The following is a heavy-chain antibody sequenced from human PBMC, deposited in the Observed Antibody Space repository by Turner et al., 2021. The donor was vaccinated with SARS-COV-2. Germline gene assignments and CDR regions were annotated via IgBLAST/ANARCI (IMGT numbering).Heavy chain of an antibody. CDR2: IIPILGIA. J-gene: IGHJ4*02. CDR3: ARINSGGFDY. V-gene: IGHV1-69*04. D-gene: IGHD3-10*01. CDR1: GGTFSSYP. Sequence: QVQLVQSGAELKKPGSSVKVSCKASGGTFSSYPITWVRQAPGKGLEWMGRIIPILGIANYAQKFQGRVTITADKSTSTAYMELSSLGSEDTAVYYCARINSGGFDYWGRGTLVTVSS.